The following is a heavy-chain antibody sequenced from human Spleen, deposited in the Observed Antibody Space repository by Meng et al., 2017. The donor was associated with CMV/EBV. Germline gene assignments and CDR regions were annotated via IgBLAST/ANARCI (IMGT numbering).Heavy chain of an antibody. CDR3: ARGCVHQRKQLPPPYYYGMDV. D-gene: IGHD6-13*01. Sequence: SETLSLTCTVSGGSISSSSYYWGWIRQPPGKGLEWIGSIYYSGSTYYNPSLKSRVTISVDTSKNQFSLKLSSVTAADTAVYYCARGCVHQRKQLPPPYYYGMDVWGQGTTVTVSS. J-gene: IGHJ6*02. CDR1: GGSISSSSYY. V-gene: IGHV4-39*07. CDR2: IYYSGST.